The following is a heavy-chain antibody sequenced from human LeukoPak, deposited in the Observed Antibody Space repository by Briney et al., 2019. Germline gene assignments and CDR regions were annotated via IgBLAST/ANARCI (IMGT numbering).Heavy chain of an antibody. J-gene: IGHJ3*02. CDR2: INWNGGST. CDR1: GFTFDDYG. Sequence: PGGSLRLSCAASGFTFDDYGMSWVRQAPGKGLEWVSGINWNGGSTGYADSVKGRFTISRDNAKNSLYLRMNSLRAEDTALYHCARDRGSAAPDAFDIWGQGTMVTVSS. V-gene: IGHV3-20*01. D-gene: IGHD1-26*01. CDR3: ARDRGSAAPDAFDI.